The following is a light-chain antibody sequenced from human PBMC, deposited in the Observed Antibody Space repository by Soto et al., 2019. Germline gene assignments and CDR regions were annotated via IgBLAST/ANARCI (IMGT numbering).Light chain of an antibody. CDR2: DVS. CDR1: SSDVGGYTY. CDR3: SSYTSSTTSVV. J-gene: IGLJ2*01. Sequence: QSVLTQPASVSGSPGQSITISCTGTSSDVGGYTYVSWYQHHPGKAPKLMIYDVSNRPSGVSSRFSGSKSGNTASLTISGLQAEDEADYYCSSYTSSTTSVVFGGGTKVTVL. V-gene: IGLV2-14*03.